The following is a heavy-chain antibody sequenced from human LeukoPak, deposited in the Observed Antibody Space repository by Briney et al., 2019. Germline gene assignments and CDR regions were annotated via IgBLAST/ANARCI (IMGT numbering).Heavy chain of an antibody. CDR1: GGSISSYY. J-gene: IGHJ5*02. CDR2: IYHSGST. V-gene: IGHV4-59*12. D-gene: IGHD2-2*01. CDR3: ARRDCSSSSCYPYNWFDP. Sequence: SETLSLTCTVSGGSISSYYWSWIRQPPGKGLEWIGYIYHSGSTYYNPSLKSRVTISVDRSKNQFSLQLNSATAADTAVYYCARRDCSSSSCYPYNWFDPWGQGTLVTVSS.